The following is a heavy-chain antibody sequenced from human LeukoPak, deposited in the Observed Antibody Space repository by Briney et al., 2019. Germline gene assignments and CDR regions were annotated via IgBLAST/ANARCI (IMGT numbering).Heavy chain of an antibody. CDR2: ISYSGSA. V-gene: IGHV4-61*01. J-gene: IGHJ5*02. CDR3: ATEAECSGGGCYSYGWFDP. CDR1: GGSVSSGSNK. D-gene: IGHD2-15*01. Sequence: KPSETLSLTCTVSGGSVSSGSNKWSWIRQPPGKGLEWIGDISYSGSASYNPSLRSRVTISVDTSTNQFSLTLGSVTAADTAVYYCATEAECSGGGCYSYGWFDPWGQGTQVIVSS.